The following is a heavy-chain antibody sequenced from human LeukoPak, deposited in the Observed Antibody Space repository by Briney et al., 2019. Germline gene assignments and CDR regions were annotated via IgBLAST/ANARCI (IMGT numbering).Heavy chain of an antibody. D-gene: IGHD6-6*01. CDR2: FYNSGSS. V-gene: IGHV4-59*01. J-gene: IGHJ6*03. CDR1: GVSISSFY. Sequence: SETLSLTFSVSGVSISSFYWTWIRQVPGKGLEWIGYFYNSGSSDYNPSLKSRATFSEDTSKNHFSLSLSAVTAADTAVYYCARGPGIVGRPHYYMDVWGKGTTVTVSS. CDR3: ARGPGIVGRPHYYMDV.